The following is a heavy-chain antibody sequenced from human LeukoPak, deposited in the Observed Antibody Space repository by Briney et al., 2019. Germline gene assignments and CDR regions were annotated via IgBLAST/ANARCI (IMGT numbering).Heavy chain of an antibody. CDR2: IYYSGDT. V-gene: IGHV4-38-2*02. Sequence: SETLSLTCTVSGYSISSGYYWGWIRQPPGKGLEWLGSIYYSGDTYNNPPLKSRVTISVDTAKSQFSLRLTSMTAADTAVYYCARDVAGNTFDYWGQGTLVTVSS. D-gene: IGHD5-12*01. CDR1: GYSISSGYY. CDR3: ARDVAGNTFDY. J-gene: IGHJ4*02.